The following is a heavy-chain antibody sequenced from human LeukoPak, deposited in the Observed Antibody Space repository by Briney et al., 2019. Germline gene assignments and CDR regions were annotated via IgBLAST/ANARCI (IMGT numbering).Heavy chain of an antibody. V-gene: IGHV1-46*01. CDR1: GYTFTSYY. J-gene: IGHJ4*02. CDR3: ASKRGPGGFDY. Sequence: ASVKVSCKASGYTFTSYYMHWVRQAPGQGLEWMGIINPSGGSTSYAQKFQGRVTMTRDTSTSTAYMELSSLRSEDTAVYYCASKRGPGGFDYWGQGTLVTVSS. CDR2: INPSGGST. D-gene: IGHD3-16*01.